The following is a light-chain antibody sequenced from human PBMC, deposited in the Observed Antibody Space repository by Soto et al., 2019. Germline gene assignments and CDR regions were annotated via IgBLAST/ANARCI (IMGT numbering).Light chain of an antibody. CDR2: GNS. V-gene: IGLV1-40*01. CDR1: SSNIGAGYD. CDR3: QSYDSSLSGYV. Sequence: QSVLTQPPSVSGAPGQRVTSSCTGSSSNIGAGYDVHWYQQLPGTAPHLLIYGNSNRPSGVPDRFSGSKSGTSASLASTGLQAEDEADYYCQSYDSSLSGYVFGTGTKLTVL. J-gene: IGLJ1*01.